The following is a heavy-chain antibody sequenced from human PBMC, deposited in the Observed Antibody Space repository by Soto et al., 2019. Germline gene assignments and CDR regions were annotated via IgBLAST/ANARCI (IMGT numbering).Heavy chain of an antibody. D-gene: IGHD2-2*01. J-gene: IGHJ4*02. Sequence: ASVKVSCKASGYTFTSYAMHWVRQAPGQRLEWMGWINAGNGNTKYSQKFQGRVTITRDTSASTAYMELSSLRSEDTAAYYCAIQYCSSTSCSYFDYWGQGTLVTVSS. CDR1: GYTFTSYA. CDR3: AIQYCSSTSCSYFDY. V-gene: IGHV1-3*01. CDR2: INAGNGNT.